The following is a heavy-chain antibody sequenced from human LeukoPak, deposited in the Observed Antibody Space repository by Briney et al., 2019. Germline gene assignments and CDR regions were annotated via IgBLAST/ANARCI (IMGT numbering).Heavy chain of an antibody. Sequence: PSETLSLTCTVSGGSISNYYWSWVRQPAGKGLEWIGRIYTSGSTNYNPSLKSRVFMSVDTSKNQFSLKLNSVTAADTAVYYCAREFVVGGTDYWGQGTLVTVSS. CDR3: AREFVVGGTDY. D-gene: IGHD1-26*01. CDR1: GGSISNYY. CDR2: IYTSGST. J-gene: IGHJ4*02. V-gene: IGHV4-4*07.